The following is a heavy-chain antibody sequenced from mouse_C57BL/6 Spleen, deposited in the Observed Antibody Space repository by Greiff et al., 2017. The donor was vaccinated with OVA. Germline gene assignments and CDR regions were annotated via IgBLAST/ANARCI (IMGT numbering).Heavy chain of an antibody. CDR1: GYTFTSYW. D-gene: IGHD1-1*02. V-gene: IGHV1-64*01. CDR2: IHPNSGST. CDR3: ARSYGGPLYY. Sequence: QVQLKQPGAELVKPGASVKLSCKASGYTFTSYWMHWVKQRPGQGLEWIGMIHPNSGSTNYNEKFKSKATLTVDKSSSTAYMQLSSLTSADSAVYYCARSYGGPLYYWGQGTTLTVSS. J-gene: IGHJ2*01.